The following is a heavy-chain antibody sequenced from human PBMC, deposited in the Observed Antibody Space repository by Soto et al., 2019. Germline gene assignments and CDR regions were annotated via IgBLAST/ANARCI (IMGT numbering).Heavy chain of an antibody. J-gene: IGHJ4*02. CDR3: AKDSSFLLFDY. Sequence: VQLVESGGGVVQPGRSLRLSCAASGFTFSSYGMHWVRQAPGKGLEWVAVISYDGSNKYYADSVKGRFTISRDNSKNTLYLQMNSLRAEDTAVYYCAKDSSFLLFDYWGQGTLVTVSS. D-gene: IGHD2-15*01. CDR2: ISYDGSNK. V-gene: IGHV3-30*18. CDR1: GFTFSSYG.